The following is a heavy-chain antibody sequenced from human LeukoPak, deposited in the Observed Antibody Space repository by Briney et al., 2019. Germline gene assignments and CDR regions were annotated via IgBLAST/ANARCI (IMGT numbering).Heavy chain of an antibody. CDR1: GGSISSYY. CDR3: ARYSTIFGVVGYYFDY. Sequence: SETLSLTCTVSGGSISSYYWSWIRQPPGKGLEWIGYIYYSGGTNYNPSLKSRVTISVDTSKNQFSLKLSSVTAADTAVYYCARYSTIFGVVGYYFDYWGQGTLVTVSS. V-gene: IGHV4-59*01. J-gene: IGHJ4*02. CDR2: IYYSGGT. D-gene: IGHD3-3*01.